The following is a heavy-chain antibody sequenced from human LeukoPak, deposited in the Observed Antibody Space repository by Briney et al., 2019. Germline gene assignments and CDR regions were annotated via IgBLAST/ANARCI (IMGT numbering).Heavy chain of an antibody. CDR1: GFTFSSYW. CDR2: IKQDGSEK. J-gene: IGHJ3*02. D-gene: IGHD3-22*01. Sequence: GGSLRLSCAASGFTFSSYWMSWVRQAPGKGLEWVANIKQDGSEKYYVDSVKGRFTISRDNAKNSLYLQMNSLRAEDTAVYYCARVPITMIVAADAFDIWGQGTMVTVSS. V-gene: IGHV3-7*01. CDR3: ARVPITMIVAADAFDI.